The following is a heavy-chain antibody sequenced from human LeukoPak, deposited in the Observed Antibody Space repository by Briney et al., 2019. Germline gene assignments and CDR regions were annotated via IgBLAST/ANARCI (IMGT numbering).Heavy chain of an antibody. CDR2: ISYDGSNK. Sequence: GRSLRLSCAASGFTFSSYGMHWVRQAPGKGLEWVAVISYDGSNKYYADSVKGRFTISRDNSKNTLYLQMNSLRAEDTAVYYCAKVPLLWFREDDAFDIWVQGTMVTVSS. D-gene: IGHD3-10*01. J-gene: IGHJ3*02. CDR1: GFTFSSYG. CDR3: AKVPLLWFREDDAFDI. V-gene: IGHV3-30*18.